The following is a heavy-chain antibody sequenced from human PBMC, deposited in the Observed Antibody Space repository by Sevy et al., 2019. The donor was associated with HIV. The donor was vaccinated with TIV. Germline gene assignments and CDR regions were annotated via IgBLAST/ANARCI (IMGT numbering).Heavy chain of an antibody. J-gene: IGHJ4*02. V-gene: IGHV4-61*02. CDR3: ARGIVQGMSVRSLVN. Sequence: SETLSLTCTVSGDSMNSGPYYWTWVRQSAAKGLEWIGRIYANGNSKYNYSLTSRVTMSIDTSKNQFSLKLSSVTAADTAVYYCARGIVQGMSVRSLVNWGQGTLVTVSS. D-gene: IGHD3-22*01. CDR1: GDSMNSGPYY. CDR2: IYANGNS.